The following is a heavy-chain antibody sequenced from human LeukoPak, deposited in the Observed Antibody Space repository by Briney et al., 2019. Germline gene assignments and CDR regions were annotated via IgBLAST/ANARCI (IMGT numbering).Heavy chain of an antibody. D-gene: IGHD3-10*01. CDR3: ATLASMVRGVIMPFDS. J-gene: IGHJ4*02. Sequence: SETLSLTCAVYGGSFSGYYWSWIRQPPGKGLEWIGEINHSGSTNYNPSLKSRVTISVDTSKNQFSLKLSSVTAADTAVYYCATLASMVRGVIMPFDSWGRGTLVTVSS. CDR2: INHSGST. CDR1: GGSFSGYY. V-gene: IGHV4-34*01.